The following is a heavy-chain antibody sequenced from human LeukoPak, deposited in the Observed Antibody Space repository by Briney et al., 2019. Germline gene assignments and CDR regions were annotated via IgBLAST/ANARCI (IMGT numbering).Heavy chain of an antibody. V-gene: IGHV4-59*08. CDR3: ARHRAYSSSSPFDY. D-gene: IGHD6-6*01. Sequence: SETLSLTCTVSGGSISTYYWSWIRQPPGKGLEWIGYIYYTGSTNYNPSLKSRVTMFVDMSKNQFSLRLSSVTAADTAVYYCARHRAYSSSSPFDYWGQGTLVTVSS. CDR2: IYYTGST. CDR1: GGSISTYY. J-gene: IGHJ4*02.